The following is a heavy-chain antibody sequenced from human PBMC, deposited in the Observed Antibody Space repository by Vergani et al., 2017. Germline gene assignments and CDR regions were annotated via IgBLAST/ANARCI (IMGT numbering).Heavy chain of an antibody. D-gene: IGHD4-11*01. Sequence: QVQLQQWGGGLLKPSETLSLTCVVNGGSFTSYHWTWIRQSPGEGLEWVGDIDHTGRPDYNPSLKSRLTMSVNKSRNQFSLTFNSVTATDTAIYFCARVNTETNGHLYYDYYMDVWGQGTAVTVS. CDR3: ARVNTETNGHLYYDYYMDV. V-gene: IGHV4-34*01. CDR2: IDHTGRP. CDR1: GGSFTSYH. J-gene: IGHJ6*03.